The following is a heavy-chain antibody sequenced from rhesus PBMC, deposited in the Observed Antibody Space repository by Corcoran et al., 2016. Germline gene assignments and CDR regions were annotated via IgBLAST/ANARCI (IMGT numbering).Heavy chain of an antibody. V-gene: IGHV4S11*01. J-gene: IGHJ4*01. Sequence: QVQLQESGPGLVKPLETLSLTCAVSGGSMRSNYWSWICQPPWKGLEGVGYIYGSGSSTNYNPSLKIRVTLAVDTSKNQFSLKVSSVTAADTAVYYCARSARRYCSGGVCYGIDYWGQGVLVTVSS. CDR1: GGSMRSNY. CDR2: IYGSGSST. D-gene: IGHD2-8*01. CDR3: ARSARRYCSGGVCYGIDY.